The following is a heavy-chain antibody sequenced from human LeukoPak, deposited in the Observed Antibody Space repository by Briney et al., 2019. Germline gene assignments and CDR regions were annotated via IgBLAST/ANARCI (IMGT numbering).Heavy chain of an antibody. CDR2: IYYSGST. Sequence: SETLSLTCTVSGGSISSYYWSWIRQPPGKGLEWIGYIYYSGSTNYNPSLKSLVTISVDTSKNQFSLTLSSVTAADTAVYYCARVKEGRYFDWFAHFDYWGQGTLVTVSS. D-gene: IGHD3-9*01. J-gene: IGHJ4*02. CDR3: ARVKEGRYFDWFAHFDY. V-gene: IGHV4-59*01. CDR1: GGSISSYY.